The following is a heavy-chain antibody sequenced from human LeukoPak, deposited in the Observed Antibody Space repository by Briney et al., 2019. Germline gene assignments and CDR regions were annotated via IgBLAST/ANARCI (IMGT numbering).Heavy chain of an antibody. J-gene: IGHJ6*02. CDR3: ARDRVPQYNWKPLGGFVYPYGMDV. CDR1: GVSISSYY. D-gene: IGHD1-1*01. CDR2: IYYSGST. Sequence: SETLSLTCTVSGVSISSYYWSWIRQPPGKGLEWIGYIYYSGSTNYNPSLKSRVTISVDTSKDQFSLKLSSVTAADTAVYYCARDRVPQYNWKPLGGFVYPYGMDVWGQGTTVTVSS. V-gene: IGHV4-59*01.